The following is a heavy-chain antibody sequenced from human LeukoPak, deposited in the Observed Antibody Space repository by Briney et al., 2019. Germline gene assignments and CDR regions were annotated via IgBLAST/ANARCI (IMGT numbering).Heavy chain of an antibody. J-gene: IGHJ4*02. D-gene: IGHD3-10*01. CDR1: GGSVSSYY. CDR3: ARCRYYGSGSDFDY. CDR2: IYYSGST. V-gene: IGHV4-59*02. Sequence: PSGTLSLTCTVSGGSVSSYYWSWIRQLPGKGLEWNGYIYYSGSTNYNPTLKSQVTIPVDKSQNQFSVKLTAVTAADTAVYYCARCRYYGSGSDFDYWGQGTLVTVSS.